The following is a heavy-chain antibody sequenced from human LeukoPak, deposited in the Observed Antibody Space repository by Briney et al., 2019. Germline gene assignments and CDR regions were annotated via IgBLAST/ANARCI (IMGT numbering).Heavy chain of an antibody. CDR1: GFTFSSYW. CDR3: AREISYGDYHGATDY. V-gene: IGHV3-7*01. Sequence: GGSLRLSCAASGFTFSSYWMSWVRQAPGKGLEWVANIKQDGSEKYYVDSVKGRFTISRDNAKNSLYLQMNSLRAEDTAVYYCAREISYGDYHGATDYWGQGTLVTVSS. J-gene: IGHJ4*02. CDR2: IKQDGSEK. D-gene: IGHD4-17*01.